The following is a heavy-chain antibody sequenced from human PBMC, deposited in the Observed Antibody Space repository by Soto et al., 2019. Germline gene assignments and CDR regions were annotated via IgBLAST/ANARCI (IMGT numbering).Heavy chain of an antibody. J-gene: IGHJ4*02. D-gene: IGHD6-13*01. CDR1: GGSISSYY. CDR3: ARRSSSWSLNY. V-gene: IGHV4-59*08. CDR2: IYYSGST. Sequence: QVQLQESGPGLVKPSETLSLNCTVSGGSISSYYWSWIRQPPGKGLEWIGYIYYSGSTNYNPSLKSRVTISVDTSKNQFSLKLSSVTAADTAVYYCARRSSSWSLNYWGQGTLVTVSS.